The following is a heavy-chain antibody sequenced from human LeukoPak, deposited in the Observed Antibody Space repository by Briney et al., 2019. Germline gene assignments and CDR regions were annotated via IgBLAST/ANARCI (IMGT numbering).Heavy chain of an antibody. D-gene: IGHD6-19*01. CDR1: GGTFSSYA. V-gene: IGHV1-69*06. CDR3: ARDQPLDSGWYEEYSFDY. J-gene: IGHJ4*02. Sequence: SSVKVSCKASGGTFSSYAISWVRQAPGQGLEWMGGIIPIFGTANYAQKFQGRVTITADKSTSTAYMELSSLRSEDTAVYYCARDQPLDSGWYEEYSFDYWGQGTLVTVSS. CDR2: IIPIFGTA.